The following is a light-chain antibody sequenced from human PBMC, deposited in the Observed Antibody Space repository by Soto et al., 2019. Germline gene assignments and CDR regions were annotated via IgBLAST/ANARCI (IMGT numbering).Light chain of an antibody. J-gene: IGKJ5*01. CDR2: GAS. CDR1: PSVSGSN. V-gene: IGKV3-20*01. Sequence: EIVLTQSPGTLSLSPGERATLSCRASPSVSGSNLAWYQQKPGQAPRLVIYGASSRATGIPDRFSGSGSGTDFTLTISRLEPEDFAVYYCKQYKEWPPFTFGQGTRLEIK. CDR3: KQYKEWPPFT.